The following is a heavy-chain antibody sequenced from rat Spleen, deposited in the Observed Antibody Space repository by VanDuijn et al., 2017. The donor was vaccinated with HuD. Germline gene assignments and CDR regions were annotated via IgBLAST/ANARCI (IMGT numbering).Heavy chain of an antibody. D-gene: IGHD5-1*01. Sequence: EVQLVESGGGLVQPGRSMKLSCADSGFTFGDYGMAWIRQAPKKGLEWVAYISYDGETTYFRNSVTGRFSISRDNAKNTQYLQMDSLRSEDTATYYCARHSGTARGVMDAWGQGASVTVSS. CDR1: GFTFGDYG. CDR2: ISYDGETT. V-gene: IGHV5S13*01. CDR3: ARHSGTARGVMDA. J-gene: IGHJ4*01.